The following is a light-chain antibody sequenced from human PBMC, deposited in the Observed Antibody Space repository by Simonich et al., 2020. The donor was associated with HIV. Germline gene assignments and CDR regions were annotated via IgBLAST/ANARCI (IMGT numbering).Light chain of an antibody. V-gene: IGKV4-1*01. Sequence: DIVMTQSPDSLGVSLGERAPINCKSSQSVLSSSKNKTYLTWYPQKHGPPPKLLIYWASTREAGVPDRFSGSGSGTDFTLTISSLQAEDVAVYYCQQYYDTPITFGQGTRLEIK. J-gene: IGKJ5*01. CDR1: QSVLSSSKNKTY. CDR2: WAS. CDR3: QQYYDTPIT.